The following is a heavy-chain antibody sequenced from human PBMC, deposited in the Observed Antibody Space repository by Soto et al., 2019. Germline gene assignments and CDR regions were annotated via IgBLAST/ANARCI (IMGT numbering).Heavy chain of an antibody. CDR1: GGSISSYF. Sequence: SETLSLTCTVSGGSISSYFLSCFRQPPGKGLEWIGYIRYSGSTSYNPSLKSRVTMSVDTSKNRFSLKLSSVTAADTAVYYCARRYGSCFDYWGQGTLVTVSS. J-gene: IGHJ4*02. V-gene: IGHV4-59*08. CDR3: ARRYGSCFDY. CDR2: IRYSGST. D-gene: IGHD5-18*01.